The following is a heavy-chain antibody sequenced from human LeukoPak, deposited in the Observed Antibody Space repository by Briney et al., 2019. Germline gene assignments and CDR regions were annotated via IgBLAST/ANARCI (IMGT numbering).Heavy chain of an antibody. Sequence: GGSLRLSCAASGFTFSSYSMNWVRQAPGKGLEWVSSISSSSSYIYYADSVKGRFTISRDNAKNSLYLQMNSRRAEDTAVYYCARDQKYSSSFDYWGQGTMVTVSS. D-gene: IGHD6-6*01. V-gene: IGHV3-21*01. CDR1: GFTFSSYS. CDR3: ARDQKYSSSFDY. J-gene: IGHJ4*02. CDR2: ISSSSSYI.